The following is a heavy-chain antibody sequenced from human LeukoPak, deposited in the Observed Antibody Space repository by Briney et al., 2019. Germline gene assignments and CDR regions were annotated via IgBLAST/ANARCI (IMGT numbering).Heavy chain of an antibody. Sequence: GSLRLSCAASGFTFSSYSMNWVRQAPGKGLEWVSSISSSSSYIYYADSVKGRFTISRDNAKNPLYLQMNSLRAEDTAVYYCARDVYSGSYHLFDYWGQGTLVTVSS. CDR2: ISSSSSYI. V-gene: IGHV3-21*01. D-gene: IGHD1-26*01. J-gene: IGHJ4*02. CDR1: GFTFSSYS. CDR3: ARDVYSGSYHLFDY.